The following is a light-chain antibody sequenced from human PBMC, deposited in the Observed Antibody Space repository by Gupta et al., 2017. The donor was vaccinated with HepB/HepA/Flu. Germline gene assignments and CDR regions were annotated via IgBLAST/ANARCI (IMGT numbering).Light chain of an antibody. CDR1: SSDVGSYNL. CDR2: EVS. Sequence: QSALTQPASVSGSPGLSLTISCTGTSSDVGSYNLVSWYRQHPGKAPKLMIYEVSKRPSGVSNRFSGSKSGNTASLTISGLQAEDEADYYCCSYAGSSTFEVFGGGTKLTVL. J-gene: IGLJ2*01. CDR3: CSYAGSSTFEV. V-gene: IGLV2-23*02.